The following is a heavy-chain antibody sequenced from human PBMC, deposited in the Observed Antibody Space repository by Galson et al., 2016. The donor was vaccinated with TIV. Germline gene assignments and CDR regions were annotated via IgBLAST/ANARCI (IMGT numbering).Heavy chain of an antibody. CDR3: AHTVADYSDNSGWVDYVDY. Sequence: PALVKPTQTLTLACTFSGFSLSTSGVAVGWIRQPPGKALEWLALVYGDDGKRYSPSLKSRLTITKDTSKNQVVVTMTNMDPVDTATYYCAHTVADYSDNSGWVDYVDYWGQGTLVTVSS. J-gene: IGHJ4*02. CDR1: GFSLSTSGVA. D-gene: IGHD3-22*01. CDR2: VYGDDGK. V-gene: IGHV2-5*02.